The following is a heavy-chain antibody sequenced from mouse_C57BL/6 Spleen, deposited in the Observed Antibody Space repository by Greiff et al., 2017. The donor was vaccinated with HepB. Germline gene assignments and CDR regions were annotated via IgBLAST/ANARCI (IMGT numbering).Heavy chain of an antibody. D-gene: IGHD2-1*01. CDR3: ARGGYYGNYLNAMDY. V-gene: IGHV5-4*03. CDR2: ISDGGSYT. J-gene: IGHJ4*01. CDR1: GFTFSSYA. Sequence: EVKLVESGGGLVKPGGSLKLSCAASGFTFSSYAMSWVRQTPEKRLEWVATISDGGSYTYYPDNVKGRFTISRDNAKNNLYLQMSHLKSEDTAMYYWARGGYYGNYLNAMDYWGQGTSVTVSS.